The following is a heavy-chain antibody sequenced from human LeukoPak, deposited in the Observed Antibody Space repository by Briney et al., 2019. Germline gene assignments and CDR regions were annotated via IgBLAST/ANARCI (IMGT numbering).Heavy chain of an antibody. D-gene: IGHD3-3*01. V-gene: IGHV4-59*01. CDR2: IYYSGST. CDR3: AGVTFGVDPDY. J-gene: IGHJ4*02. Sequence: PSETLSLTCTVSGGSISSYYWSWIRQPPGKGLEWIGYIYYSGSTNYNPSLKSRVTMSVDTSKNQFSLNLSSVTAADTAVYYCAGVTFGVDPDYWGQGTLVTVSS. CDR1: GGSISSYY.